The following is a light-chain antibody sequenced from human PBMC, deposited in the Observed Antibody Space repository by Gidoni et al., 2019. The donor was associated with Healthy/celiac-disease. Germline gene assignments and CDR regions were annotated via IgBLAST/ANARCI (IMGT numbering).Light chain of an antibody. CDR1: QSVSSN. Sequence: EIVMTQSPATLSVAPGERATLHCRASQSVSSNLAWYQQKPGQAPRLLIYGASTRAIGIPARFSGSGSGTEFTLTISSLQSEDFAVYYCQQYNNWPPWTFGQGTKVEIK. J-gene: IGKJ1*01. CDR3: QQYNNWPPWT. V-gene: IGKV3-15*01. CDR2: GAS.